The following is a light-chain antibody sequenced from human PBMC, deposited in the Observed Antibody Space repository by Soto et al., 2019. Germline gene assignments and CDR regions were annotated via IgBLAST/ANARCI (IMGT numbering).Light chain of an antibody. J-gene: IGKJ4*01. CDR3: QQRSNWRDT. CDR2: DAS. CDR1: QSVSSY. V-gene: IGKV3-11*01. Sequence: EIVLTQSPATLSLSPGERATLSCRASQSVSSYLAWYQQKPGQAPRLLIYDASNRATGIPARFSGSGSGTDFTLTISSLEPEDFGVYYCQQRSNWRDTFGGGTKVEIK.